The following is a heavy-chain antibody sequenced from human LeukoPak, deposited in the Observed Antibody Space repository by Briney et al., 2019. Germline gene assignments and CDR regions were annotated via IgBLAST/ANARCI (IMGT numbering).Heavy chain of an antibody. D-gene: IGHD2/OR15-2a*01. Sequence: ASVKVSCKSSGFTFTDHYIHWVRQGPGQGLEWMGYIGPHSTFTSSPQEFQGRVTVTRDASMSTGYMELTRLTSDDTAVYYCVREGEGPLSKDFDYWGQGTLVTVSS. CDR3: VREGEGPLSKDFDY. CDR1: GFTFTDHY. J-gene: IGHJ4*02. CDR2: IGPHSTFT. V-gene: IGHV1-2*02.